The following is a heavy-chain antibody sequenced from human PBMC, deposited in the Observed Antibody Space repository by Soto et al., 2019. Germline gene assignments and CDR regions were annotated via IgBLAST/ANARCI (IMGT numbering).Heavy chain of an antibody. CDR1: GSSFTSSSSF. CDR2: MYNTGST. CDR3: ARDLWGYCGTDCYPLDV. Sequence: PSETLSITCPLSGSSFTSSSSFWALIRQPPGKGLEWIGYMYNTGSTVYNPSFKSRVTISVDTSKNQFSLKLNSVTAADTAVYYCARDLWGYCGTDCYPLDVWGQGTTVS. V-gene: IGHV4-61*01. D-gene: IGHD2-21*02. J-gene: IGHJ6*02.